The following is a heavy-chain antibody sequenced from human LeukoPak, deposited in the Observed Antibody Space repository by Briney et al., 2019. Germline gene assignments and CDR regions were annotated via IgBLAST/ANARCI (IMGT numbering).Heavy chain of an antibody. J-gene: IGHJ4*02. D-gene: IGHD5-18*01. CDR2: IYHSGNT. Sequence: SDTLSLTCDVSGYSISSGSYWGGIRPPPGKRLEWIGSIYHSGNTYYKSSLKSRVTTSVDTSNNQCSLNLRSVNAADTAVYYCAMKRAYTFWFGDWGQGTLVTVSS. CDR1: GYSISSGSY. V-gene: IGHV4-38-2*01. CDR3: AMKRAYTFWFGD.